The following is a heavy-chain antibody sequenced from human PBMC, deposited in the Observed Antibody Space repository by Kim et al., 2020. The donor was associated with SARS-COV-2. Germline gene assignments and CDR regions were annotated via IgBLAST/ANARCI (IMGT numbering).Heavy chain of an antibody. J-gene: IGHJ4*02. CDR2: LYSGGST. D-gene: IGHD3-3*01. V-gene: IGHV3-53*01. CDR3: ARHKTAGNYNSPFDY. CDR1: GLTVSSNY. Sequence: GGSLRLSCAASGLTVSSNYMNWVRQAPGEGLEWVSVLYSGGSTHYAVSVRGRFTISRDHSKNTVYLQMNSLSVEDTAIYYCARHKTAGNYNSPFDYWGQG.